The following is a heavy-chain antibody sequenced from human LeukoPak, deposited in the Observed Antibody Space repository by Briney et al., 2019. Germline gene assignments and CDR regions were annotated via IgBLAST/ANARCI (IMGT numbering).Heavy chain of an antibody. V-gene: IGHV3-23*01. CDR3: AKDELDYDSSGYFYNWFDP. CDR2: ISGSGGST. J-gene: IGHJ5*02. CDR1: EFKFDAYA. D-gene: IGHD3-22*01. Sequence: GGSLRLSCAGPEFKFDAYAMYWVRQSPGKGLEWVSAISGSGGSTYYADSVKGRFTISRDNSKNTLYLQMNSLRAEDTAVYYCAKDELDYDSSGYFYNWFDPWGQGTLVTVSS.